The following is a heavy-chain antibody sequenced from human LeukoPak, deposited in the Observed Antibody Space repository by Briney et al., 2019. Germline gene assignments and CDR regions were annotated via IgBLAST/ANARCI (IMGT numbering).Heavy chain of an antibody. V-gene: IGHV1-8*01. Sequence: ASVKVSCKTSGYTFTSYDLNWVRQATGQGLEWMGWVNPNRGNTGYAQKFQGRVTMTMDPSISTAYMELSSLRSEDTAVYYCARRSDDYDSSAYYHWGQGTLVTVSS. CDR3: ARRSDDYDSSAYYH. CDR2: VNPNRGNT. CDR1: GYTFTSYD. D-gene: IGHD3-22*01. J-gene: IGHJ4*02.